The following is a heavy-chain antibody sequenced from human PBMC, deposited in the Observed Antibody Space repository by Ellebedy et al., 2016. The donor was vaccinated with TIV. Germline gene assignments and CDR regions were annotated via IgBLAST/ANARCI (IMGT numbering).Heavy chain of an antibody. J-gene: IGHJ5*02. V-gene: IGHV3-21*01. CDR3: ARQVASGRFDP. Sequence: GESLKISCAASGSTFSSYSINWVRQAPGKGLEWVSSISSSSSYIYYADSVKGRFTISRDNAMNSLYLQMNSLRAEDTAVYSCARQVASGRFDPWGQGTLVTVSS. D-gene: IGHD3-10*01. CDR1: GSTFSSYS. CDR2: ISSSSSYI.